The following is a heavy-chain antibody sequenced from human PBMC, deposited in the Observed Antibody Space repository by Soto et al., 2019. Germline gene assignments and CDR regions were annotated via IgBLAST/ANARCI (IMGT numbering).Heavy chain of an antibody. CDR3: ARMATSGTLNWFDP. CDR2: MNPNSANT. J-gene: IGHJ5*02. CDR1: GYTFTNYD. D-gene: IGHD1-26*01. V-gene: IGHV1-8*01. Sequence: GASVKVPCKASGYTFTNYDISWVRQATGQGLEWMGWMNPNSANTGYAQKFQGRVSMTRDTSTNAAYMELSSLRSEDTAIYYCARMATSGTLNWFDPWGQGTLVTVSS.